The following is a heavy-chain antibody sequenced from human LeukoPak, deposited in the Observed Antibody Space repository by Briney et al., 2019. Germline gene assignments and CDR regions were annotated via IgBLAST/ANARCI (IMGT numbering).Heavy chain of an antibody. CDR3: ARSWGMPPYYFDY. J-gene: IGHJ4*02. V-gene: IGHV4-59*08. D-gene: IGHD2-8*01. Sequence: PSETLSLTCTVSGGSISSYYWSWIRQPPGKGLEWIGYIYYSGSTNYNPSLKSRVTISVDTPKNQFSLKLSSVSAADTAVYYCARSWGMPPYYFDYWGQGTLVTVSS. CDR1: GGSISSYY. CDR2: IYYSGST.